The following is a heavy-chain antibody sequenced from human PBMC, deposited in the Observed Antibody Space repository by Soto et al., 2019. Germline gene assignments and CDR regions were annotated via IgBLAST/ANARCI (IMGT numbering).Heavy chain of an antibody. CDR3: AKAKNGYNWDNRPPFDY. J-gene: IGHJ4*02. CDR1: GFTLRNYA. D-gene: IGHD1-20*01. CDR2: ISPNDVGT. Sequence: GGSLRLSCDASGFTLRNYAMTRIRQAPGKGLEWVYPISPNDVGTYYAECVRTRFTISTDQSRNTVYLQMDSLRADDTAIYYCAKAKNGYNWDNRPPFDYWGQGTLVTVSS. V-gene: IGHV3-23*01.